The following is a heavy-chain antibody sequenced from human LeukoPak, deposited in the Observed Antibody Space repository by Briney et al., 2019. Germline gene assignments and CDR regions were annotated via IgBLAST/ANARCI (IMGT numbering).Heavy chain of an antibody. CDR2: ISGDGGYT. J-gene: IGHJ4*01. D-gene: IGHD3-10*01. V-gene: IGHV3-23*01. CDR3: AKGGAYYGASLDF. Sequence: PGGSLRLSCAASGFTFSNYAMTWVRQAPGKGLEWVSSISGDGGYTYYADSVKGRFTISRDNSKNTVYVEMNSLRGEDTAIYYCAKGGAYYGASLDFWGHGTLVTVSS. CDR1: GFTFSNYA.